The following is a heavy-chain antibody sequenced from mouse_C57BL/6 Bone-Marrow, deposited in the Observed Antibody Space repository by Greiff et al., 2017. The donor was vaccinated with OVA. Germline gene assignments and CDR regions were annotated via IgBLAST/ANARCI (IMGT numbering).Heavy chain of an antibody. D-gene: IGHD2-3*01. CDR1: GYTFTSYW. CDR3: EGGYFPWYFDV. Sequence: QVQLQQPGAELVKPGASVKLSCKASGYTFTSYWMHWVKQRPGQGLEWIGMIHPNSGSTNYNEKFKSKATLTVDKSSITAYMQLSSLTSEDSAVYYCEGGYFPWYFDVWGTGTTVTVSS. V-gene: IGHV1-64*01. J-gene: IGHJ1*03. CDR2: IHPNSGST.